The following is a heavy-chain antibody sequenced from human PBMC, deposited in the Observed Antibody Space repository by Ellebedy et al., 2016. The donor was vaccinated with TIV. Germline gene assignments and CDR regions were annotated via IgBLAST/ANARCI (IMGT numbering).Heavy chain of an antibody. D-gene: IGHD2-15*01. CDR2: INHSGST. CDR1: GGSFTDYY. Sequence: SETLSLXXAVYGGSFTDYYWTWIRQPPGKGLEWIGEINHSGSTTYKASLRSRVAISVDTSKSQFSLKVTSVTAADTAVYYCARGSGGRFKWFDPWGQGTPVTVSS. J-gene: IGHJ5*02. CDR3: ARGSGGRFKWFDP. V-gene: IGHV4-34*01.